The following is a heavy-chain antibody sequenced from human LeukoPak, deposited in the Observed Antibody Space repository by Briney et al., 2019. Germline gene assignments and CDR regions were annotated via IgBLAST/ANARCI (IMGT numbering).Heavy chain of an antibody. D-gene: IGHD6-19*01. Sequence: PGGSLRLSCAASGFTFSSSWMSWVRQAPGKGLEWVANIKQDGSEKYYVDSVKGRFTISRDNAKNSLYLQMDSLRAEDTAVYYCARISIAVAGGDYWGQGTLVILSS. CDR1: GFTFSSSW. V-gene: IGHV3-7*01. CDR3: ARISIAVAGGDY. CDR2: IKQDGSEK. J-gene: IGHJ4*02.